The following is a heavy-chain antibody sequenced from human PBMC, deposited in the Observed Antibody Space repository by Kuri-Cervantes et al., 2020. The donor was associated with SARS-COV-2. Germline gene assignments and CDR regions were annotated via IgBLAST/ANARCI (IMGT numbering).Heavy chain of an antibody. CDR3: ARGLEGYCSSTSCLRRGGNYYYYMDV. CDR2: IYYSGST. Sequence: SETLSLTCTVSGGSISSSSYCWGWIRQPPGKGLEWIGSIYYSGSTYYNPSLKSRVTISVDTSKNQFSLKLSSVTAADTAVYYCARGLEGYCSSTSCLRRGGNYYYYMDVWGKGTTVTVSS. J-gene: IGHJ6*03. D-gene: IGHD2-2*01. V-gene: IGHV4-39*07. CDR1: GGSISSSSYC.